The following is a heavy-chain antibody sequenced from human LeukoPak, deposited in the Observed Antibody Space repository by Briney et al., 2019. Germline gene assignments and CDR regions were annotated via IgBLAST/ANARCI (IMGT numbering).Heavy chain of an antibody. CDR3: ARAFGCSGTSCHARWGYYYYAMDV. D-gene: IGHD2-2*01. J-gene: IGHJ6*02. CDR2: VSYDETNK. CDR1: APTFSNDA. V-gene: IGHV3-30-3*01. Sequence: PGGSLRLSCAASAPTFSNDAIHWVRQAPGKGLEWVAVVSYDETNKYYADSVKGRFTISRDNSKNTVYLQMSSLRAEDTAMYYCARAFGCSGTSCHARWGYYYYAMDVWGQGTTVTVSS.